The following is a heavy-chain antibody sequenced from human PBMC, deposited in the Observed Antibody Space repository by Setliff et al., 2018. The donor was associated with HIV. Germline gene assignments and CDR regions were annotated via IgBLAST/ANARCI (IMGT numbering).Heavy chain of an antibody. V-gene: IGHV3-11*05. Sequence: KPGGSLRLSCVGSGFTFNDYHISWIRQAPGKGLEWISYIGSLGDKEYADSVKGRFTISRDNARKSVYLQIDSLRAEDTAVYYCARDGRYSFGYNWFDPWGQGTLVTVSS. J-gene: IGHJ5*02. D-gene: IGHD5-18*01. CDR1: GFTFNDYH. CDR2: IGSLGDK. CDR3: ARDGRYSFGYNWFDP.